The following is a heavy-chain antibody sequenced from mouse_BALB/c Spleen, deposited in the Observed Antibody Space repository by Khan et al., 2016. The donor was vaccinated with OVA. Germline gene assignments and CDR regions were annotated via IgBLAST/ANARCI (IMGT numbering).Heavy chain of an antibody. V-gene: IGHV14-1*02. Sequence: VRLQQSGTELVRPGALVKLSCKASGFNIKDYYMNWVKQRPEQGLEWIGWIDPENDDTIYDPKFQGKASITADISSNTAYLQLSSLPSEDTAVYYWGRLGYGNFWFAYWGQGTLVTVSA. CDR2: IDPENDDT. D-gene: IGHD2-1*01. CDR3: GRLGYGNFWFAY. J-gene: IGHJ3*01. CDR1: GFNIKDYY.